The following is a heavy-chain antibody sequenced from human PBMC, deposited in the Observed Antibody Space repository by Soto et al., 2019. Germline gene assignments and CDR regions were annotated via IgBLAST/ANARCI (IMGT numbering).Heavy chain of an antibody. Sequence: QVQLQQWGAGLLKPSETLSLTCAVYGGSFSGYYWSWIRQPPGKGLEWIGEINHSGSTNYNPSLKSRVHISVDTSKNQFSLKLSSVTAADTAVYYCARGGKSRFLEWLRRDYYYGMDVWGQGTTVTVSS. CDR2: INHSGST. CDR1: GGSFSGYY. J-gene: IGHJ6*02. V-gene: IGHV4-34*01. D-gene: IGHD3-3*01. CDR3: ARGGKSRFLEWLRRDYYYGMDV.